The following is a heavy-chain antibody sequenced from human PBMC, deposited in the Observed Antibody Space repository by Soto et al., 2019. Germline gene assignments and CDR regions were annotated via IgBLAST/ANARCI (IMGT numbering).Heavy chain of an antibody. CDR1: GFTFDDYG. Sequence: EVQLVESGGGLVQPGKSLRLSCAASGFTFDDYGMHWARQAPGKGLEWVSGISWNSGTIGYADSVKGRFTISRDNAKKSLYLQMNSLRSEDTALYYCTKSMGGTANGMDVWGQGTTVTVSS. CDR2: ISWNSGTI. V-gene: IGHV3-9*01. J-gene: IGHJ6*02. D-gene: IGHD5-18*01. CDR3: TKSMGGTANGMDV.